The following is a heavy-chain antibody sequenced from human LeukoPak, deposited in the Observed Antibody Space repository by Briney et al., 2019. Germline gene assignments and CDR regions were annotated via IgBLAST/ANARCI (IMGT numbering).Heavy chain of an antibody. D-gene: IGHD6-13*01. Sequence: GGSLRLSCAASGFTFSSYEMNWVRQAPGKGLGWVSYISSSGSTIYYADSVKGRFTISRDNAKNSLYLQMNSLRAEDTAVYYCARGEPEQQTIDYWGQGTLVTVSS. V-gene: IGHV3-48*03. J-gene: IGHJ4*02. CDR3: ARGEPEQQTIDY. CDR1: GFTFSSYE. CDR2: ISSSGSTI.